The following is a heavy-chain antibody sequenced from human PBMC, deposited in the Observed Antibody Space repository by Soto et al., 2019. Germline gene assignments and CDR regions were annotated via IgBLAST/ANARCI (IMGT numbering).Heavy chain of an antibody. CDR1: GFTFSSYG. CDR2: IWYDGSNK. D-gene: IGHD6-19*01. Sequence: VQLVESGGGVVQPGRSLRLSCAASGFTFSSYGMHWVRQAPGKGLEWVAVIWYDGSNKYYADSVKGRFTISRDNSKNTLYLQMNSLRAEDTAVYYCARARIAVAGTAAFDIWGQGTMVTVSS. J-gene: IGHJ3*02. CDR3: ARARIAVAGTAAFDI. V-gene: IGHV3-33*01.